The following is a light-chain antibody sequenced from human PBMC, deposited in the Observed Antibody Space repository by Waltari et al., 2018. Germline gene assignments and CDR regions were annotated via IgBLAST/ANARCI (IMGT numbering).Light chain of an antibody. J-gene: IGKJ1*01. CDR2: AAS. Sequence: EIVLTQSPGPLSLSPGERTTLSCRASQSVSRTLAWYQQKPGQAPSLLIYAASTRATGIPDRFSGSGSGTDFRLTISRLEPEDFAVYYCQHYVRLPVTFGQGTKVEIK. CDR1: QSVSRT. V-gene: IGKV3-20*01. CDR3: QHYVRLPVT.